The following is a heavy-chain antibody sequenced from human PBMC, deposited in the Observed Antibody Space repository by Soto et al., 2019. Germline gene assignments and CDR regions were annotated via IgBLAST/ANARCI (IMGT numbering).Heavy chain of an antibody. CDR3: ARDLAAVPRAFDY. J-gene: IGHJ4*02. D-gene: IGHD6-13*01. CDR2: VYYTGTT. CDR1: GGSISSYF. V-gene: IGHV4-59*01. Sequence: SETLSLTCTVSGGSISSYFYIWVRQPPGKGLEWVGSVYYTGTTDYNPSLKSRVTISVDTSKTQFSLNLRSVTAADTAVYYCARDLAAVPRAFDYWGRGTLVTVSS.